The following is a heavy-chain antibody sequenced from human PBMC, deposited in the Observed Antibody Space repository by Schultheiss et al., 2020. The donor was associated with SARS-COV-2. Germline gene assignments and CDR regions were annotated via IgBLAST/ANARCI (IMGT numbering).Heavy chain of an antibody. CDR2: IYPGDSDT. Sequence: GESLKISCRGSGYSFTSSWIGWVRQMPGKGLEWMGIIYPGDSDTRYSPSFQGQVTISADKSISTAYLQWSSLKASDTAMYYCARISGNYYGSGSYYGYWGQGTLVTVSS. CDR1: GYSFTSSW. D-gene: IGHD3-10*01. J-gene: IGHJ4*02. CDR3: ARISGNYYGSGSYYGY. V-gene: IGHV5-51*01.